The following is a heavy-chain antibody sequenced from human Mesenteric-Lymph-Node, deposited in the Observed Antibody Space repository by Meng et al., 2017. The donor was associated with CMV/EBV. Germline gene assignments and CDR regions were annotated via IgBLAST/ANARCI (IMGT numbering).Heavy chain of an antibody. CDR2: IIPIFGTA. J-gene: IGHJ4*02. V-gene: IGHV1-69*06. D-gene: IGHD2-2*01. CDR1: GGTFSSYA. Sequence: SVKVSCKASGGTFSSYAISWVRQAPGQGLEWMGGIIPIFGTANYAQTFQGRVTITADKSTSTVYMEMTSLRSEDTAVYYCARDDGYCTTMSCYDLDFWGQGTLVTVSS. CDR3: ARDDGYCTTMSCYDLDF.